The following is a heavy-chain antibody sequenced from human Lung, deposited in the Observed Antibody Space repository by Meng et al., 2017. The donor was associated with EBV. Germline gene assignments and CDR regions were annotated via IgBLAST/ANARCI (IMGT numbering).Heavy chain of an antibody. CDR3: ARDPSNTSGRYAYFDY. CDR2: ISCYNGDT. Sequence: QLQLGQSGAEVKKPGASVRVSCKASGYTFTHHGISWIRQAPGQGLEWMGWISCYNGDTNYAQKLQGRVTMTTDTSTNTAYMDLRSLRPDDTAVYYCARDPSNTSGRYAYFDYWGQGTLVTVSS. V-gene: IGHV1-18*01. CDR1: GYTFTHHG. D-gene: IGHD6-19*01. J-gene: IGHJ4*02.